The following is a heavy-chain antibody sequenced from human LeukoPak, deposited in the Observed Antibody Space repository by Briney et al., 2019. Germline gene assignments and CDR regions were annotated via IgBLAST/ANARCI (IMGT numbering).Heavy chain of an antibody. CDR3: ARGNRDIYDFWSGYYKTKPNWFDP. Sequence: SETLSLTCAVYGGSFSGYYWSWIRQPPGKGLEWIGEINHSGSTNYNPSLKSRVTISVATSKNQFSLKLSSVTAADTAEYYCARGNRDIYDFWSGYYKTKPNWFDPWGQGTLVTVSS. V-gene: IGHV4-34*01. J-gene: IGHJ5*02. CDR2: INHSGST. D-gene: IGHD3-3*01. CDR1: GGSFSGYY.